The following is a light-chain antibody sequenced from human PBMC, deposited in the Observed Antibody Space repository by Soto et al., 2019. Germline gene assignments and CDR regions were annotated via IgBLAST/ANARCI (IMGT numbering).Light chain of an antibody. V-gene: IGKV1-27*01. CDR1: QGIDNH. CDR3: QQRSNWLPVT. Sequence: DIRMTQSPSSLSASLGDRVTITCWASQGIDNHLAWYQQKPGKAPKLLIYAASTLHSGVPSRFTGSGSGTDFTLTISSLKPEDAAIYYCQQRSNWLPVTFGQGTRLEIK. CDR2: AAS. J-gene: IGKJ5*01.